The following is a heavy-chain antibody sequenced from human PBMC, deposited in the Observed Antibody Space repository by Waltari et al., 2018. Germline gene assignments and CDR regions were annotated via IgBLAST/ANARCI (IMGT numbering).Heavy chain of an antibody. CDR1: GGDFRSYS. Sequence: QEQLVQSGAEMNRPGSSVRVSCKALGGDFRSYSFIWVRQAPGQGLEWMGGILPIFYTSNYAQTFQDRVTITADESTSTVYMELRSLTSHDTAVYYCARDLGTGDLAYWGQGTLVTVSS. D-gene: IGHD7-27*01. CDR3: ARDLGTGDLAY. CDR2: ILPIFYTS. J-gene: IGHJ4*02. V-gene: IGHV1-69*01.